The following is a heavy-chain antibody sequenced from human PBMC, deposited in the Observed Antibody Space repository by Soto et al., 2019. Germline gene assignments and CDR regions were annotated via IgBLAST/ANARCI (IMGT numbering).Heavy chain of an antibody. CDR1: GLTFGSRA. Sequence: GGSLRLSCVASGLTFGSRAMSWVRQSPGEGLEWVSTITDTGGDAKYADSVRGRFAISRDNSKNTLYLQMSALKASDSGMYYCARKYYYGAGTLDYWGQGTLVTVSS. D-gene: IGHD3-10*01. CDR2: ITDTGGDA. J-gene: IGHJ4*02. V-gene: IGHV3-23*01. CDR3: ARKYYYGAGTLDY.